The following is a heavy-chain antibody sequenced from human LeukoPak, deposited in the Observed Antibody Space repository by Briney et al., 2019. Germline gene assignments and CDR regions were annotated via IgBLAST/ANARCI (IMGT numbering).Heavy chain of an antibody. J-gene: IGHJ5*02. CDR3: AKDRQNYGDYRNWFDP. CDR2: IYYSGST. V-gene: IGHV4-39*07. D-gene: IGHD4-17*01. CDR1: GGSISNSSSY. Sequence: SETLSLTCTVSGGSISNSSSYWGWIRQPPGKGLEWIGSIYYSGSTYYNPSLKSRVTISVDTSKNQFSLKLSSVTAADTAVYYCAKDRQNYGDYRNWFDPWGQGTLVTVSS.